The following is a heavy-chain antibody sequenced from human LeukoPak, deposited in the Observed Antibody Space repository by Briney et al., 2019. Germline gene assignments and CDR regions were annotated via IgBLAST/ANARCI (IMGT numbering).Heavy chain of an antibody. CDR3: ARVVRDRKQWLVRYYYMDV. CDR1: GYTFTSYA. CDR2: INTYTGNP. J-gene: IGHJ6*03. Sequence: ASVKVSCKASGYTFTSYAMNWVRQARGQGLEWMGWINTYTGNPTYAQGFTGRFVFSLDTSVSTAYLQISSLKAEDTAVYYCARVVRDRKQWLVRYYYMDVWGKGTTVTVSS. D-gene: IGHD6-19*01. V-gene: IGHV7-4-1*02.